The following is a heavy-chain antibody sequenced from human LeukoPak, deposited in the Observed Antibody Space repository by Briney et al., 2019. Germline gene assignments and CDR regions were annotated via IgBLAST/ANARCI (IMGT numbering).Heavy chain of an antibody. D-gene: IGHD3-10*01. J-gene: IGHJ4*02. CDR3: AREGGFGEPYFDY. Sequence: ASVKVSCKASGYTFTGYYMHWVRQAPGQGLEWMGWINPNSGNTNYAQKLQGRVTMTTDTSTSTAYMELRSLRSDDTAVYYCAREGGFGEPYFDYWGQGTLVTVSS. V-gene: IGHV1-18*04. CDR1: GYTFTGYY. CDR2: INPNSGNT.